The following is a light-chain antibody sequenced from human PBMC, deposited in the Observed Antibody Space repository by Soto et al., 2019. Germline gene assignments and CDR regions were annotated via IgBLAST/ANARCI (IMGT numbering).Light chain of an antibody. CDR3: QQYYTTSYT. CDR2: WAS. V-gene: IGKV4-1*01. Sequence: DIVMIQSPDSLAVSLGERATINCKSSQSVFYSSNNKNYFAWSQQKPGQPPKLLIYWASSRESGGPDRFSGSGSGTDFTLNISSLQAEDVAVYYCQQYYTTSYTFGQGTQLEIK. CDR1: QSVFYSSNNKNY. J-gene: IGKJ2*01.